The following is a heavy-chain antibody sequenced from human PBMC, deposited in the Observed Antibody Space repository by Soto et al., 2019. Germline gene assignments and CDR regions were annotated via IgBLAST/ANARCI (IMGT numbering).Heavy chain of an antibody. D-gene: IGHD6-19*01. CDR1: GGSISSSSYY. Sequence: QLQLQESGPGLVKPSETLSLTCTVSGGSISSSSYYWGWIRQPPGKGLEWIGSLYYSGSTYYNPSLKSRVTISVDTSKNQFSLKLSSVTAADTAVYYCASLYSSGWYVFDYWGQGTLVTVSS. CDR3: ASLYSSGWYVFDY. J-gene: IGHJ4*02. CDR2: LYYSGST. V-gene: IGHV4-39*01.